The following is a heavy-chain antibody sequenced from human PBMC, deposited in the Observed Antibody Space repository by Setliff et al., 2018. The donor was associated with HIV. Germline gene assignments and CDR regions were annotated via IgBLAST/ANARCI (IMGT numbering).Heavy chain of an antibody. CDR1: GFTFTFSTYT. D-gene: IGHD3-10*01. CDR3: AKQMKSMGPYDGFDI. V-gene: IGHV3-21*01. Sequence: PGGSLRLSCAASGFTFTFSTYTMNWVRQAPGKGLEWVSSINGDSTFIYYADSVKGRFTISRDNAKNSLYLQMNSLRAEDTAVYYCAKQMKSMGPYDGFDIWGQGTMVTVSS. J-gene: IGHJ3*02. CDR2: INGDSTFI.